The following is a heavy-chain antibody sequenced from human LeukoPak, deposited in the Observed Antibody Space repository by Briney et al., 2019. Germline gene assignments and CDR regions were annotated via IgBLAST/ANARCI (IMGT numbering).Heavy chain of an antibody. CDR2: IYYTGST. J-gene: IGHJ6*04. D-gene: IGHD2-2*01. Sequence: PSETLSLTCTVSGGSISSGDYYWSWIRQPPGKGLEWIGYIYYTGSTYYNPSLKSRVTISVDTSKNQFSLKLSSVTAADTAVYYCARGDIVVVINGNYYGMDVWGKGTTVTVSS. CDR1: GGSISSGDYY. V-gene: IGHV4-30-4*01. CDR3: ARGDIVVVINGNYYGMDV.